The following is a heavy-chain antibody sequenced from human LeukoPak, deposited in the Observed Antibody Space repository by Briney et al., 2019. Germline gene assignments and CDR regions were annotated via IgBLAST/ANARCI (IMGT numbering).Heavy chain of an antibody. J-gene: IGHJ4*02. CDR3: ARVRAYCGGDCYYLDY. CDR1: GGSISSGGYY. Sequence: SETLSLTCTVSGGSISSGGYYWSWIRQHPGTGLEWIGYIYYSGSTYYNPSLKSRVTISVDTSKNQFSLKLSSVTAADTAVYYCARVRAYCGGDCYYLDYWGQGTLVTVSS. D-gene: IGHD2-21*01. CDR2: IYYSGST. V-gene: IGHV4-31*03.